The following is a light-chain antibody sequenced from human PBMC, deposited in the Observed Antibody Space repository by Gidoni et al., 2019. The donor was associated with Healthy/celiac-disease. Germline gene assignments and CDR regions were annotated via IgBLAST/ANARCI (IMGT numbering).Light chain of an antibody. CDR1: KLGNKY. J-gene: IGLJ2*01. CDR2: QDS. V-gene: IGLV3-1*01. CDR3: QAWDSSTAVV. Sequence: SYELTQPPSGSVSPGQTASITCSGDKLGNKYACWYQQKPGQSPVLVIYQDSKRPSGIPERFSGSNSGNTATLTISETQAMDEADYYGQAWDSSTAVVVGGGTKLTGL.